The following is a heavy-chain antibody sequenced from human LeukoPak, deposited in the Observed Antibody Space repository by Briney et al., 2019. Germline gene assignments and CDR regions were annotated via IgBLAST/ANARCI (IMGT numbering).Heavy chain of an antibody. J-gene: IGHJ6*02. D-gene: IGHD6-19*01. CDR1: GFTFSSYA. Sequence: GGSLRLSCAASGFTFSSYAMSWVRQAPGKGLKWVSAISGSGGSTYYADSVKDRFTISRDNSKNTLYLQMNSLRAEDTAVYYCAKDTGYSSGWYYYYYGMDVWGQGTTVTVSS. V-gene: IGHV3-23*01. CDR3: AKDTGYSSGWYYYYYGMDV. CDR2: ISGSGGST.